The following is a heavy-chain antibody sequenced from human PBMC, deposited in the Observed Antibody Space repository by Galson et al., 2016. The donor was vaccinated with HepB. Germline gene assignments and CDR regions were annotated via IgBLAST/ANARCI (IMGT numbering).Heavy chain of an antibody. D-gene: IGHD1-1*01. V-gene: IGHV3-23*01. CDR1: GFTFRSYG. J-gene: IGHJ6*02. CDR2: IRSSGGST. Sequence: SLRLSCAASGFTFRSYGMNWVRQAPGKGLEWVSLIRSSGGSTYYADSVKGRFTVSRDNSKNTVYLQVSSLSAEDTAVYYCAREGHDKYGMDVWGQGTTVTVSS. CDR3: AREGHDKYGMDV.